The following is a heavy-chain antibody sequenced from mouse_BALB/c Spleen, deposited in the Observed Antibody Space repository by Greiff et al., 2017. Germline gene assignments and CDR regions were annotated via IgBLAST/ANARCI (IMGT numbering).Heavy chain of an antibody. V-gene: IGHV2-9-2*01. CDR3: VKDRGLRGAMDY. CDR1: GFSLPSYD. J-gene: IGHJ4*01. CDR2: IWTGGGT. Sequence: VQLVESGPGLVAPSQSLSITCTVSGFSLPSYDIIWIRQPPGKGLEWLGVIWTGGGTNYNSAFMSRLSISKDNSKSQVFLKMNSLQTDDTAIYYCVKDRGLRGAMDYWGQGTSVTVSS. D-gene: IGHD2-4*01.